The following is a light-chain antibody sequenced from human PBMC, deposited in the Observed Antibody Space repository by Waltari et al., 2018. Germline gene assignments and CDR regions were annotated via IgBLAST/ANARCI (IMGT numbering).Light chain of an antibody. J-gene: IGLJ2*01. CDR2: RKD. V-gene: IGLV3-19*01. CDR1: NLRSNS. Sequence: SSELTQDPAVSVALGQTVRITCQGDNLRSNSANWYQQKPGQAPEVLIYRKDYRPSGIPDRFSGSSSGTTASLTITGAQAKDEADYYCNSWDSSADHVLFGGGTRLTVL. CDR3: NSWDSSADHVL.